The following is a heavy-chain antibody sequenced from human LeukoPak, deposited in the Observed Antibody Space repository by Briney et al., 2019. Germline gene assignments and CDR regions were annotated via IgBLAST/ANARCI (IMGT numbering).Heavy chain of an antibody. Sequence: PSETLSLTCTVSGGSISSYYWSWIRQPPGKGLEWIGSIYYSGSTYYNPSLKSRVTISVDTSKNQFSLKLSSVTAADTAVYYCARRGASFDYWGQGTLVTVSS. J-gene: IGHJ4*02. V-gene: IGHV4-59*05. D-gene: IGHD3-10*01. CDR2: IYYSGST. CDR1: GGSISSYY. CDR3: ARRGASFDY.